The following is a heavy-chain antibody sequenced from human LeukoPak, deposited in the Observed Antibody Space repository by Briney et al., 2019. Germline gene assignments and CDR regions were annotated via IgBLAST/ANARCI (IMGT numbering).Heavy chain of an antibody. Sequence: SETLSLTCTVSGGSISSYYWSWIRQPPGKGLEWIGYIYYSGSTNYNPSLKSRVTISVDTSKNQFSLQLRSVTPADNPVYYCARGPHSSGQQRRTFAAGYFDLWGRGTLVTVSS. V-gene: IGHV4-59*12. D-gene: IGHD6-19*01. CDR1: GGSISSYY. CDR3: ARGPHSSGQQRRTFAAGYFDL. CDR2: IYYSGST. J-gene: IGHJ2*01.